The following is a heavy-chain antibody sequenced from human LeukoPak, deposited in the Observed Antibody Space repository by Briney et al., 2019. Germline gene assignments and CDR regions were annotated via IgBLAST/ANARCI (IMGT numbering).Heavy chain of an antibody. Sequence: GGSLRLSCAASGFTFSSYEMNWVRQAPGKGLEWVSYISSSGSTIYYADSVKGRFTISRDNAKNSLYLQMNSLRAEDTAVYYCARGADSGYSSDNWGQGTLVTVSS. CDR2: ISSSGSTI. D-gene: IGHD3-9*01. V-gene: IGHV3-48*03. J-gene: IGHJ4*02. CDR3: ARGADSGYSSDN. CDR1: GFTFSSYE.